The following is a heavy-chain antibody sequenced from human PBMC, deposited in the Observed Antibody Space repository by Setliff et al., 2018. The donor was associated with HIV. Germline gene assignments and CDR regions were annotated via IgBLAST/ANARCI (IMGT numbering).Heavy chain of an antibody. CDR1: GDSISIHY. Sequence: SETLSLTCTVSGDSISIHYWSWIRQSPEKGLEWIGHVYSSGDTNYNPSLKSRVTMSLDTSKHQFSLKLSSVTAADTAVYYCARVQMAYAAFDVWGQGTMVTVSS. V-gene: IGHV4-59*11. J-gene: IGHJ3*01. CDR2: VYSSGDT. CDR3: ARVQMAYAAFDV. D-gene: IGHD4-17*01.